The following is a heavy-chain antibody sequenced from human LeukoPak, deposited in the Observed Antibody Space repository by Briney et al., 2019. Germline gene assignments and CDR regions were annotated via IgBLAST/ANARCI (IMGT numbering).Heavy chain of an antibody. CDR2: ILYSGTT. D-gene: IGHD1-7*01. CDR1: GGSISSRSYY. J-gene: IGHJ4*02. CDR3: ARRDEWNYRPYFDY. V-gene: IGHV4-39*01. Sequence: PSETLSLTCTVSGGSISSRSYYWGWIRQAPGKGLDWIGTILYSGTTYYNPSLKSRVTISVDTSKNQFSLKLNSVTAADTAVYYCARRDEWNYRPYFDYWGQGILVTVSS.